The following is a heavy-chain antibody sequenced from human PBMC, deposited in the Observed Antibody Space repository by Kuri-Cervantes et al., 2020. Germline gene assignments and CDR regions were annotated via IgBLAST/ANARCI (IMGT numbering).Heavy chain of an antibody. CDR2: ISSSGSTI. J-gene: IGHJ5*02. CDR3: ARYTGCSSSWSIFNWFDP. Sequence: GGSLRLSCAASGFTFSDYYMSWVRQAPGQGLEWVSYISSSGSTIYYADSVKGRFTISRDNSKNSLYLQMNGLRAEDTAVYYCARYTGCSSSWSIFNWFDPWGQGTLVTVSS. V-gene: IGHV3-11*01. D-gene: IGHD6-13*01. CDR1: GFTFSDYY.